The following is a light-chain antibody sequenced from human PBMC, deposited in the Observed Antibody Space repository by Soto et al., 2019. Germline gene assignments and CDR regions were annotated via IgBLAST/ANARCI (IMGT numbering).Light chain of an antibody. CDR1: QSLTSTY. V-gene: IGKV3-20*01. CDR2: GAF. Sequence: EIVLTQSPGTLSLSPGERATLSCRASQSLTSTYLAWYQQKPGQAPRLLIYGAFSRATGIPDRFSGSGSGTDFSLTISILEPEDFAVYYCQRYGSSPPITFGQGTRLEIK. CDR3: QRYGSSPPIT. J-gene: IGKJ5*01.